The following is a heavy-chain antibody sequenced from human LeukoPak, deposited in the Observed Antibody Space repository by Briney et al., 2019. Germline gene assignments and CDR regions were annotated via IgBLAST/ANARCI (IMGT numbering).Heavy chain of an antibody. V-gene: IGHV5-51*01. Sequence: GESLKISCKGAGYSFSNYWIGWVRQMPGKGLEWMGIIYPGDSDIRYGPSFQGQVTISADKSITTAYLQWSGLRASDTSMYYCARQILGAAFDSWGQGTLVTVSS. CDR3: ARQILGAAFDS. CDR2: IYPGDSDI. CDR1: GYSFSNYW. J-gene: IGHJ4*02. D-gene: IGHD1-26*01.